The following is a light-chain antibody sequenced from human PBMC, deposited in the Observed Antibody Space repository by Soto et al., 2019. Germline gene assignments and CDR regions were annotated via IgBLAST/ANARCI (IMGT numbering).Light chain of an antibody. Sequence: EIVLTQSPGTLSLSPGERATLSCRASQSVSSSYLAWYQQKPGQAPGLLIYGASSRATGIPDRFSGSGSGTDFPLTISRLEPEDFAVYYCQQYGSSPRGYTFGQGTKLEIK. CDR2: GAS. CDR3: QQYGSSPRGYT. V-gene: IGKV3-20*01. CDR1: QSVSSSY. J-gene: IGKJ2*01.